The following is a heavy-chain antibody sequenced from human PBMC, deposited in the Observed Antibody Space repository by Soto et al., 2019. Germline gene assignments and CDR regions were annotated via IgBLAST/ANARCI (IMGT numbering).Heavy chain of an antibody. CDR2: VHYSGAT. CDR1: GGSINGYY. J-gene: IGHJ4*02. Sequence: SETLSLTCTVSGGSINGYYWNWIRQTPGKGLEWIGYVHYSGATKFRSSLKSRLDISVDTSENQFSLKLTSVTAADTAVYYCARPLTNARHDDSGFFFDYWGQGTLVTVSS. D-gene: IGHD3-22*01. CDR3: ARPLTNARHDDSGFFFDY. V-gene: IGHV4-59*01.